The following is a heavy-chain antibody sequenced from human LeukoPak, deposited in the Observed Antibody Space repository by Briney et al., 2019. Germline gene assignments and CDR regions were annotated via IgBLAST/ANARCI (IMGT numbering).Heavy chain of an antibody. CDR1: GFIFSSCS. CDR3: ATDPSGSSDY. J-gene: IGHJ4*02. CDR2: ISGSSFYI. Sequence: GGSLRLSCAASGFIFSSCSMNWVRQAPGKGLEWVSSISGSSFYINYADSVRGRFTISRDNAENSVYLQMSSLRDEDTAVYYCATDPSGSSDYWGQGTLVTVSS. D-gene: IGHD3-10*01. V-gene: IGHV3-21*01.